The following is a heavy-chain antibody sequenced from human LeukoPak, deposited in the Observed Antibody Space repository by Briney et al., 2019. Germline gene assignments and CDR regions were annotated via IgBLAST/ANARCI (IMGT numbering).Heavy chain of an antibody. CDR3: ARVSTPIAVAGIGFDY. V-gene: IGHV1-2*02. CDR1: GYTFTGYY. Sequence: ASVKVSCKASGYTFTGYYMHWVRQAPGQGLEWMGWINPNSGGTNYAQKFQGRVTMTRDTSISTAYMELSRLRSDDTAVYYCARVSTPIAVAGIGFDYWGQGTLVTVSS. CDR2: INPNSGGT. D-gene: IGHD6-19*01. J-gene: IGHJ4*02.